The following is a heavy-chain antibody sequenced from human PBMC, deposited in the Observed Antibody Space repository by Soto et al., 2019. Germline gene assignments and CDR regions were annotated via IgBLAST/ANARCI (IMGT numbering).Heavy chain of an antibody. D-gene: IGHD1-26*01. V-gene: IGHV1-18*04. Sequence: ASVKVSCKASGYTFTRYGIKWVRQAPGQGLEWMGWISAYNGNTNYAQKLQGRVTMTTDTSTSTAYMELRSLRSDDTAVYYCARVGESYGSDAFDIWGQGPRVTVS. CDR2: ISAYNGNT. J-gene: IGHJ3*02. CDR3: ARVGESYGSDAFDI. CDR1: GYTFTRYG.